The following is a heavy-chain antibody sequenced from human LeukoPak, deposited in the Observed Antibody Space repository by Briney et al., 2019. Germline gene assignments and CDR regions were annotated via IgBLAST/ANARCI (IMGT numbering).Heavy chain of an antibody. CDR2: IIPIFGIA. Sequence: SVKASCKASGCTFSSYAISWVRQAPGQGLEWMGRIIPIFGIANYAQKFQGRVTITADKSTSTAYMELSSLRSEDTAVYYCARGVGSGWAYFDYWGQGTLVTVSS. D-gene: IGHD6-19*01. V-gene: IGHV1-69*04. J-gene: IGHJ4*02. CDR1: GCTFSSYA. CDR3: ARGVGSGWAYFDY.